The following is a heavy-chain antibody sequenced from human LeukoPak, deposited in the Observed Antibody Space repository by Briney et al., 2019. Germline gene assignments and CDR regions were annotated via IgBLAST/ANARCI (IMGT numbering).Heavy chain of an antibody. CDR1: GFTFSSYD. CDR2: IGSIGDT. V-gene: IGHV3-13*01. Sequence: GGSLRLSCAASGFTFSSYDMHWVRQRPGKGLEWVSGIGSIGDTYYPGSVKSRFTISRENAKNSLYLQMNSLRAGDTAVYFCARGLVGAFDSWGQGTLVTVSS. J-gene: IGHJ4*02. D-gene: IGHD1-26*01. CDR3: ARGLVGAFDS.